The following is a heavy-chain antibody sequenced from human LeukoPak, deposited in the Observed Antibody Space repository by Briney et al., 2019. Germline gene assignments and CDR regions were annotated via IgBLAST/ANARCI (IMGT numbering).Heavy chain of an antibody. CDR1: GYSFTSFW. D-gene: IGHD6-19*01. Sequence: GESLKISCKGSGYSFTSFWIGWVRQLPGKGLEWLAIISPGDSNTEYSPPFQGQVTISADKSISTAYLQWSSLKASDSAMYYCASIIPGWYQATYWGRGTLVTVSS. CDR2: ISPGDSNT. CDR3: ASIIPGWYQATY. J-gene: IGHJ4*02. V-gene: IGHV5-51*01.